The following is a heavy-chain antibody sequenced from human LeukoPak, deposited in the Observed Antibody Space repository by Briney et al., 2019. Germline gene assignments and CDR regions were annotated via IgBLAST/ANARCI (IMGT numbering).Heavy chain of an antibody. V-gene: IGHV3-30*18. CDR2: ISYDGSNK. Sequence: GGSLRLSCAGSGFTFSTCGMHWVRQAPGKGLEWVAVISYDGSNKYYADSVKGRFTISRDNSKNTLNLQMNSLRTEDTAVYYCAKGSSGWYKSALDYWGQGTLVTVSS. J-gene: IGHJ4*02. D-gene: IGHD6-19*01. CDR1: GFTFSTCG. CDR3: AKGSSGWYKSALDY.